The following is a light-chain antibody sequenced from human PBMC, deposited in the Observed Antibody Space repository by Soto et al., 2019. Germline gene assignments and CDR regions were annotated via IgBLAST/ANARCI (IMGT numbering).Light chain of an antibody. Sequence: EIVMTHSPAPLSVSPGERTPLSCRSIHSISSRLAWYKQKPGQAPRLPIYGASTRTTGLPARFSGSGSGTEFTLTISSLQSEEFAVYYCQHYTNWPLTFGGGTKVEIK. CDR2: GAS. CDR1: HSISSR. CDR3: QHYTNWPLT. J-gene: IGKJ4*01. V-gene: IGKV3-15*01.